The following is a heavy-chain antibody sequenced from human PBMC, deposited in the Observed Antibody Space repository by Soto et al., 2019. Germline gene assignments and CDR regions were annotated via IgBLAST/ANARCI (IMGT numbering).Heavy chain of an antibody. CDR3: ARGRHIVVVPAAISVDWFDP. V-gene: IGHV3-21*01. CDR1: GFTFSSYS. J-gene: IGHJ5*02. D-gene: IGHD2-2*02. CDR2: ISSSSSAK. Sequence: GGSLRLSCAASGFTFSSYSMNWVRQAPGKGLEWVSSISSSSSAKYYADSVKGRFTISRDNAKNSLYLQMNSLRAEDTAVYYCARGRHIVVVPAAISVDWFDPWGQGTLVTVSS.